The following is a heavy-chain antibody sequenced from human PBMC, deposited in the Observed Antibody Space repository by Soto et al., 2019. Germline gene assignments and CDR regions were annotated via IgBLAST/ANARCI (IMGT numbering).Heavy chain of an antibody. CDR2: IWYDGSNK. J-gene: IGHJ4*02. Sequence: GGSLRLSCAASGFTFSSYGMHWVRQAPGKGLEWVAVIWYDGSNKYYADSVKGRFTISRDNSKNTLYLQMNSLRAEDTAVYYCARGLESSGYYYDYWGQGTLVTVSS. CDR1: GFTFSSYG. CDR3: ARGLESSGYYYDY. V-gene: IGHV3-33*01. D-gene: IGHD3-22*01.